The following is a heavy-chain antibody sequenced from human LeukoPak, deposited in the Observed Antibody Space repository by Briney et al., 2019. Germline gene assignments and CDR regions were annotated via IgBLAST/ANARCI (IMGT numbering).Heavy chain of an antibody. CDR1: GFTFSSYW. Sequence: GGSLRLSCEASGFTFSSYWMSWVRQAPGKGLEWVANIKTDGSEKYYVDSVKGRFTISRDNAKNSLYLQMNSLRAEDTAVYYCARDRWELLSNSYHYCGLDVWGQGTTVTVSS. D-gene: IGHD2-15*01. V-gene: IGHV3-7*01. CDR3: ARDRWELLSNSYHYCGLDV. J-gene: IGHJ6*02. CDR2: IKTDGSEK.